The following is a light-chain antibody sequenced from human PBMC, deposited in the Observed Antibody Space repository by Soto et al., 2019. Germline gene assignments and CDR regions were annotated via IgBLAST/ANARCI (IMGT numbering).Light chain of an antibody. Sequence: DIQMTQSPSTLSASVGDRVTITCRASQSISRGLTWYQQKPGKAPKFLISDDTTLQSGVPSRFSGSGSGTEFTLTISSLQPDDFATYYCQQYGAFGQGTKVEIK. J-gene: IGKJ1*01. CDR2: DDT. CDR3: QQYGA. CDR1: QSISRG. V-gene: IGKV1-5*01.